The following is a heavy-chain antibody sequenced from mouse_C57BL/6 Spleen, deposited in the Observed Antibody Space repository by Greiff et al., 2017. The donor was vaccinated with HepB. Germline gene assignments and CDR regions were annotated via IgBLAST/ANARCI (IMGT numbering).Heavy chain of an antibody. J-gene: IGHJ4*01. CDR3: ARSDYDGAMDY. V-gene: IGHV1-54*01. Sequence: QVQLQQSGAELVRPGTSVKVSCKASGYAFTNYLIEWVKQRPGQGLEWIGVINPGSGGTNYNEKFKGKATLTADKSSSTAYMQLSSLTSEDSAVYFCARSDYDGAMDYWGQGTSVTVSS. CDR2: INPGSGGT. CDR1: GYAFTNYL. D-gene: IGHD2-4*01.